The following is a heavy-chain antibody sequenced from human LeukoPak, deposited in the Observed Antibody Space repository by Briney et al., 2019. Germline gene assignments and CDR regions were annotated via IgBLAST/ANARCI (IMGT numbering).Heavy chain of an antibody. CDR2: ITSSSSYI. Sequence: GGSLRLSCAASGLAFSTYNMNWVRQAPGKGLEWVSSITSSSSYIYCADSVKGRFTISRDNSKNTLYLQMNSLRAEDTAIYYCAKGLHYNILTGFRRDYFFDSWGQGTLVTVSS. CDR3: AKGLHYNILTGFRRDYFFDS. J-gene: IGHJ4*02. D-gene: IGHD3-9*01. CDR1: GLAFSTYN. V-gene: IGHV3-21*01.